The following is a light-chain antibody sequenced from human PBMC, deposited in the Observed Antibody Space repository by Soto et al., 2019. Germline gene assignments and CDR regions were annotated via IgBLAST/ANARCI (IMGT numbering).Light chain of an antibody. J-gene: IGKJ1*01. Sequence: IQMTLSPSPLIGSVRGRVPSTFRASQSISKWLAWYQQKPGKAPKFLIYDASRLESGVPSRFSGSGSGTEFTLTISSLQPDDFATYYCQQYHSYWSFGQGTKVDI. CDR1: QSISKW. CDR3: QQYHSYWS. CDR2: DAS. V-gene: IGKV1-5*01.